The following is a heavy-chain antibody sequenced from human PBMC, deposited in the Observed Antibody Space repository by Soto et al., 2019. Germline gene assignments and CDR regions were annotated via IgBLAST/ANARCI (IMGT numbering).Heavy chain of an antibody. CDR2: IKQDGSEK. J-gene: IGHJ4*02. D-gene: IGHD3-9*01. V-gene: IGHV3-7*01. CDR3: ARKADSGVRYFDWLPDDRYPVDY. Sequence: GGSLRLSCAASGFTFSSYWMSWVRQAPGKGLEWVANIKQDGSEKYYVDSVKGRFTISRDNAKNSLYLQMNSLRAEDTAVYYCARKADSGVRYFDWLPDDRYPVDYWGQGTLVTVSS. CDR1: GFTFSSYW.